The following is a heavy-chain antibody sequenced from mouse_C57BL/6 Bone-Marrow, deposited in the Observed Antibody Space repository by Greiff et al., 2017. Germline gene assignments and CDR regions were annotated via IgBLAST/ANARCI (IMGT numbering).Heavy chain of an antibody. J-gene: IGHJ4*01. Sequence: QVQLQQPGAELVRPGTSVKLSCKASGYTFTSYWMHWVKQRPGQGLEWIGVIDPSDSYTNYNQKFKGKATLTVDTSSSTVYMQLSSLTSEDSAVYYCARGGLICVGGWYAMDYWGQGTSVTVSA. D-gene: IGHD1-1*02. CDR2: IDPSDSYT. V-gene: IGHV1-59*01. CDR1: GYTFTSYW. CDR3: ARGGLICVGGWYAMDY.